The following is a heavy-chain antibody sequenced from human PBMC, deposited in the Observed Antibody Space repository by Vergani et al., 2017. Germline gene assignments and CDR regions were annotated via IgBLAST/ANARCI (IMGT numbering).Heavy chain of an antibody. CDR2: IIPIFGTA. Sequence: QVQLVQSGAEVKKPGSSVKVSCKASGGTFSSYAISWVRQAPGQGLEWMGGIIPIFGTANYAQKFQGRVTITADESTSTAYMELSSLRSEDTAVYYCARDYYYDSSGSTPGVDYWGQGTLVTVSS. D-gene: IGHD3-22*01. CDR3: ARDYYYDSSGSTPGVDY. J-gene: IGHJ4*02. V-gene: IGHV1-69*01. CDR1: GGTFSSYA.